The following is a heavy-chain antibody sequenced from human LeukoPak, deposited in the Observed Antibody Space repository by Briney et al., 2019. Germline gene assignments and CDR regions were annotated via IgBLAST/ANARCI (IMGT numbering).Heavy chain of an antibody. CDR1: GYTFTSYD. CDR3: ARDLGKGAAASFYFGY. Sequence: EASVKVSCKASGYTFTSYDINWVRQATGQGLEWMGIINVSGGGTTYAQKFQGRVTMTRDTSTSTVYMELSSLRSEDTAVYYCARDLGKGAAASFYFGYWGQGTLVTVSS. CDR2: INVSGGGT. V-gene: IGHV1-46*01. D-gene: IGHD6-13*01. J-gene: IGHJ4*02.